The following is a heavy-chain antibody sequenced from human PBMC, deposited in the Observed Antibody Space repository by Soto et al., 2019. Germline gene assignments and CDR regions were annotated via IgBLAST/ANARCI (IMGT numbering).Heavy chain of an antibody. CDR2: INHSGST. J-gene: IGHJ6*02. CDR3: ARARSYDFWSGYPYYYYGMDV. V-gene: IGHV4-34*01. Sequence: SETLSLTCAVYGGSFSGYYWSWIRQPPGKGLEWIGEINHSGSTNYNPSLKSRVTISVDTSKNQFSLKLSSVTAADTAVYYCARARSYDFWSGYPYYYYGMDVWGQGTTVTVSS. D-gene: IGHD3-3*01. CDR1: GGSFSGYY.